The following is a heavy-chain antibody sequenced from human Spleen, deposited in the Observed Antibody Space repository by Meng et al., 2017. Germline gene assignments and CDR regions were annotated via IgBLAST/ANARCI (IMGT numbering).Heavy chain of an antibody. D-gene: IGHD2-2*02. Sequence: GGSLRLSCAVSGVTISGSDIHWVRQASGKGLEWVGRITSKLHGFATSYSASVRGRFTLSRDDSTNTAYLQMSSLLIEDTALFYCTIYTTGHIWGRGTMVTVSS. CDR3: TIYTTGHI. J-gene: IGHJ3*02. CDR2: ITSKLHGFAT. CDR1: GVTISGSD. V-gene: IGHV3-73*01.